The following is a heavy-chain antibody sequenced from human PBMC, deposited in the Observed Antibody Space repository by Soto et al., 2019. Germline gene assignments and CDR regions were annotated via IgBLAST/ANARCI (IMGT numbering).Heavy chain of an antibody. Sequence: QVQLVESGGGVVQPGRSLRLSCAASGFTFSSYAMHWVRQAPGKGLEWVAVISYDGSNKYYADSVKGRFTISRDNSKNTLXLQMNXXRXEDTAVXXXXXXGWXXFDIWGQGTMVTVSS. J-gene: IGHJ3*02. CDR3: XXXGWXXFDI. CDR2: ISYDGSNK. V-gene: IGHV3-30-3*01. CDR1: GFTFSSYA.